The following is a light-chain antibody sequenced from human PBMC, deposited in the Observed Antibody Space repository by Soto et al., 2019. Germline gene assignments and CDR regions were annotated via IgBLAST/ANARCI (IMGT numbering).Light chain of an antibody. CDR1: QSINSY. J-gene: IGKJ2*01. Sequence: DIQMTQSPSSLSASVGDRVTITCRASQSINSYLNWYQQKPGKAPKLLIYTASSLQSGVPSRFSGSGSGTDFTLTITSLQPEDFATYYCQQTYISPPYTFGQGTKLEIK. CDR3: QQTYISPPYT. CDR2: TAS. V-gene: IGKV1-39*01.